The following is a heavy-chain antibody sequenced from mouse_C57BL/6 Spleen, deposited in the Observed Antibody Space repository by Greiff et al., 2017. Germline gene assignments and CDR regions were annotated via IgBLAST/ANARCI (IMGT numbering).Heavy chain of an antibody. V-gene: IGHV1-82*01. CDR1: GYAFSSSW. Sequence: QVQLKQSGPELVKPGASVKISCKASGYAFSSSWMNWVKQRPGKGLEWIGRIYPGDGDTNYNGKFKGKATLTADKSSSTAYMQLSSLTSEDSAVYFCARGGGYYGSSLDYWGQGTTLTVSS. J-gene: IGHJ2*01. D-gene: IGHD1-1*01. CDR3: ARGGGYYGSSLDY. CDR2: IYPGDGDT.